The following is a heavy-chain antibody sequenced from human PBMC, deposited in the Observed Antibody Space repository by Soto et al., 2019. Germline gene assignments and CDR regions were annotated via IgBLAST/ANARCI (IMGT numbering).Heavy chain of an antibody. Sequence: EVQLVESGGGLVQPGRSLRLSCAASGFTFDDYAMHWVRQAPGKGLEWVSGISWNSGSIGYADSVKGRFTISRDNAKNSRDLQMNRLRAEDTAVYYCAKGNGVVSTTPFDYWGQGTLVTVSS. CDR1: GFTFDDYA. J-gene: IGHJ4*02. V-gene: IGHV3-9*01. CDR2: ISWNSGSI. CDR3: AKGNGVVSTTPFDY. D-gene: IGHD3-22*01.